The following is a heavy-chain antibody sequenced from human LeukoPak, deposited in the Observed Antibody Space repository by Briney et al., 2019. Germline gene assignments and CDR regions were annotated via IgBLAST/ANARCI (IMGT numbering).Heavy chain of an antibody. CDR2: IYYSGTT. J-gene: IGHJ5*02. CDR1: GGSISSSSYY. CDR3: ARHLPLDRRLNWFDP. D-gene: IGHD1-1*01. V-gene: IGHV4-39*01. Sequence: SETLSLTCTVSGGSISSSSYYWGWIRQPPGKGLEWIGSIYYSGTTYYNPSLKSRVTISVDTSKNQFSLKLNSVTAADTAVYYCARHLPLDRRLNWFDPWGQGTLVTVSS.